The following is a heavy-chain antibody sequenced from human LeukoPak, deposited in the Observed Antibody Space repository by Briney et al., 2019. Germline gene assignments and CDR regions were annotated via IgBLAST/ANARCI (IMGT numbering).Heavy chain of an antibody. D-gene: IGHD6-13*01. J-gene: IGHJ5*02. Sequence: ASVKVSCKASGYTFTSHHINWVRQAAGQGLEWMGWMNPNSGNTGYAQKFQGRVTMTRNTSISTAYMELSSLRSEDTAVYYCARGYSSSWYKANWFDPWGQGTLVTVSS. V-gene: IGHV1-8*02. CDR3: ARGYSSSWYKANWFDP. CDR1: GYTFTSHH. CDR2: MNPNSGNT.